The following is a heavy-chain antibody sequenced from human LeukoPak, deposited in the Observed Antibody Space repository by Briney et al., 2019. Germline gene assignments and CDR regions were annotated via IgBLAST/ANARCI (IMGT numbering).Heavy chain of an antibody. CDR2: INHSGST. D-gene: IGHD6-19*01. V-gene: IGHV4-34*01. Sequence: PSETLSLTCAVYGGSFSGYYWSWIRQPPGKGLEWIGEINHSGSTNYNPSLKSRVTISVDTSKNQFSLKLSSVTAADTAVYYCARVPRDDWQWLVRGFIDYWGQGTLVTVSS. J-gene: IGHJ4*02. CDR1: GGSFSGYY. CDR3: ARVPRDDWQWLVRGFIDY.